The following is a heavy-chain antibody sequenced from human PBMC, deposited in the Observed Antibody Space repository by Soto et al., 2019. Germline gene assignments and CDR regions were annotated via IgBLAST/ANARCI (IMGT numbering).Heavy chain of an antibody. J-gene: IGHJ4*02. CDR2: ISGSGGST. D-gene: IGHD2-15*01. V-gene: IGHV3-23*01. CDR3: AKGRYCSGGSCYSGAYYFDY. CDR1: GFTFSSYA. Sequence: GGSLRLSCAASGFTFSSYAMSWVRQAPGKGLEWVSAISGSGGSTYYADSVKGRFTISRDNSKNTLYLQMNSLRAEDTAVYYCAKGRYCSGGSCYSGAYYFDYWGQGTLVTVSS.